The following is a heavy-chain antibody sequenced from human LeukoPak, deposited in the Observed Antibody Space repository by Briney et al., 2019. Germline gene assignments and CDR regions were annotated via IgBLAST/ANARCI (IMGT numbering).Heavy chain of an antibody. Sequence: GGSLRLSCAASGFTVSSNFMTWVRQAPGKGLEWVSVTYSDGTTYYADSVKGRFTISRDNSKNTLYLQMNSLRAEDSAVYFCASQLLNPYSFDHWGQGTLVTVSS. CDR1: GFTVSSNF. J-gene: IGHJ4*02. V-gene: IGHV3-53*01. CDR3: ASQLLNPYSFDH. D-gene: IGHD2-2*02. CDR2: TYSDGTT.